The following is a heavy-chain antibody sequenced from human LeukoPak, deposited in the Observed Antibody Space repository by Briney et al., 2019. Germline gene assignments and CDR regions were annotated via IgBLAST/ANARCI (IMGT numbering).Heavy chain of an antibody. CDR3: TTTRTY. CDR1: GFTLSDAW. Sequence: GGSLRLSCAASGFTLSDAWMAWVRQAPGKGLEWVGRIKSKSDGGTIDYGAPVKGRFTISRDDAQNTLYLQINSLKAEDTGIYYCTTTRTYWGQGTLVTVSS. J-gene: IGHJ4*02. V-gene: IGHV3-15*01. CDR2: IKSKSDGGTI.